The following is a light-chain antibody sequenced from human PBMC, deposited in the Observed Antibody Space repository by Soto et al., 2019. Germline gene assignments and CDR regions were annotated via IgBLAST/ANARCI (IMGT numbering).Light chain of an antibody. V-gene: IGLV2-14*01. CDR3: FSYSTSRARI. CDR1: RSDVGGYNY. Sequence: QSALTQPASVSGSPGQSITISCTGTRSDVGGYNYVSWYKQKPGKAPKLVIYDVSHRTSGVSDRFFGSKSGNTASLIISGLQAEDEADYYCFSYSTSRARIFGGGTQLTVL. J-gene: IGLJ2*01. CDR2: DVS.